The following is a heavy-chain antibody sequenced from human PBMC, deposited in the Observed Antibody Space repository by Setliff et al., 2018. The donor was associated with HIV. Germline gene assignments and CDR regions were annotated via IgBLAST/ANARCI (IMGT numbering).Heavy chain of an antibody. Sequence: SETLSLTCTVSGDSINTPFWWSWIRQPAGKGLEWIGRVTNTGDTSYSPSLKSRVTISMDTSKKHFSLKLKSVTAADTAVYYCALTGHRLLRGYMDVWGKGTTVTVSS. CDR3: ALTGHRLLRGYMDV. D-gene: IGHD2-15*01. J-gene: IGHJ6*03. CDR2: VTNTGDT. CDR1: GDSINTPFW. V-gene: IGHV4-4*07.